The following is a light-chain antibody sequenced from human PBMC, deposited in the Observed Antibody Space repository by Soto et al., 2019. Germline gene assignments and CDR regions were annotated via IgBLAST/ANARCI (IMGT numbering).Light chain of an antibody. J-gene: IGKJ1*01. CDR3: HQYGSSPGT. Sequence: EIVLTQSPGTLSLSPGERATLSCRASQSVSSSYLAWYQQKPGHAPKLLIYGASSSATGIPDRFSGIGSGEDFAITISRLEPDDFAEYYCHQYGSSPGTFGQGTKVDIK. V-gene: IGKV3-20*01. CDR1: QSVSSSY. CDR2: GAS.